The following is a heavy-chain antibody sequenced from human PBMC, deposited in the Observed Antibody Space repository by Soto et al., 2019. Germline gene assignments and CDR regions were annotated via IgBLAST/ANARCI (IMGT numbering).Heavy chain of an antibody. CDR3: ANLNLCYHYGLDV. J-gene: IGHJ6*02. CDR2: IYWDDDK. CDR1: GFSLSTSGVG. V-gene: IGHV2-5*02. Sequence: QITLKESGPTLLKPTQTLTLTCTFSGFSLSTSGVGVGWIRQPPGKALECLALIYWDDDKRYTPPLKSRLTITKDTTKNQVVFTRTNIDPVDTATYYCANLNLCYHYGLDVWGQGPAVTVSS.